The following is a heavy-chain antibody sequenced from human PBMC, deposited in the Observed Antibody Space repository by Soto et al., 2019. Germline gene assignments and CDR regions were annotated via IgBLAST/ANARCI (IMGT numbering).Heavy chain of an antibody. CDR2: INPNSGGT. Sequence: QVQLVQSGAEVKKPGASVKVSCKASGYTFTGYYMHWVRQAPGQGREWMGWINPNSGGTNYAQKFQGWVTRTRDTSIRTAYMELSRLRSDDTAVYYCARVRWGLVATILFDYWGQGTLVTVSS. CDR3: ARVRWGLVATILFDY. D-gene: IGHD5-12*01. J-gene: IGHJ4*02. CDR1: GYTFTGYY. V-gene: IGHV1-2*04.